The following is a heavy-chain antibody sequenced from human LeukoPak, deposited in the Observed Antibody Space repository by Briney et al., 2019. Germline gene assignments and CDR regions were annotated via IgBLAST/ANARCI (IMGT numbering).Heavy chain of an antibody. V-gene: IGHV4-59*01. CDR3: ARKRTYYYDSSGYYYDRDAFDI. CDR2: IYYSGST. Sequence: SETLSLTCTVSGGSISSYYWSWIRQPPGKGLELIGYIYYSGSTNYNPSLKSRVTISVDTSKNQSSLKLSSVTAADTAVYYCARKRTYYYDSSGYYYDRDAFDIWGQGTMVTVSS. J-gene: IGHJ3*02. D-gene: IGHD3-22*01. CDR1: GGSISSYY.